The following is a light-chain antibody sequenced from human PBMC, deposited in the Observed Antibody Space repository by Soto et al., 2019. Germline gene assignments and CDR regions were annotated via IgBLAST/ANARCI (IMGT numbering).Light chain of an antibody. CDR3: QVWDKSSDDVV. V-gene: IGLV3-21*02. Sequence: SYELTQPPSVSVAPGQTARITCGGTNIGSKSVHWYQQRPGQAPVLVVYDDNDRPSGIPERFSGSNSGNTATLTISRVEAGDEADYYCQVWDKSSDDVVFGGGTKLTVL. CDR1: NIGSKS. CDR2: DDN. J-gene: IGLJ2*01.